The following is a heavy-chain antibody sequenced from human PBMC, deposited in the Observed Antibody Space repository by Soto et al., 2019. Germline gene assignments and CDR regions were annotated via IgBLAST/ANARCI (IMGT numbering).Heavy chain of an antibody. CDR3: ARQPSDCSGGSCQHVFDP. D-gene: IGHD2-15*01. V-gene: IGHV4-39*01. CDR2: IYYSGST. CDR1: GGSISSSSYY. Sequence: PSETLSLTCTVSGGSISSSSYYWGWIRQPPGKGLEWIGSIYYSGSTYYNPSLKSRVTISVDTSKNQFSLKLSSVTAADTAVYYCARQPSDCSGGSCQHVFDPWGQGTLVTVSS. J-gene: IGHJ5*02.